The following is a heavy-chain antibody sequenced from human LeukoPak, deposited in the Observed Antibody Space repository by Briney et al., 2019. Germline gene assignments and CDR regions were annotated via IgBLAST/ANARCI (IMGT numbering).Heavy chain of an antibody. Sequence: SETLSLTCAVSGGSISSSNWWSWVRQPPGKGLEWIGEIYHSGSTNYNPSLKSRVTISVDKSKNQFSLKLSSVTAADTAVYYCARVPYYYGSGPFYGMDVWGQGTTVTVSS. CDR2: IYHSGST. D-gene: IGHD3-10*01. J-gene: IGHJ6*02. CDR1: GGSISSSNW. CDR3: ARVPYYYGSGPFYGMDV. V-gene: IGHV4-4*02.